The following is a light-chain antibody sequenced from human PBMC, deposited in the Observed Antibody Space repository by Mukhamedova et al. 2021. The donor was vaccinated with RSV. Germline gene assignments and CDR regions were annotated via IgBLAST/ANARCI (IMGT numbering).Light chain of an antibody. CDR3: SSYTRSSTQV. J-gene: IGLJ2*01. Sequence: YQQHPGEAPKLIISEVSNRPSGVSSRFSGSKSGNTASLTISGLRGEDEADYYCSSYTRSSTQVFGGGTKLTVL. V-gene: IGLV2-14*01. CDR2: EVS.